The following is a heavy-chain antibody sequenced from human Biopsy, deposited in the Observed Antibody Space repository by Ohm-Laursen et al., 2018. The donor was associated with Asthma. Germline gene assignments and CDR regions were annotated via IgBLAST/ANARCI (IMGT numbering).Heavy chain of an antibody. D-gene: IGHD3-3*01. Sequence: LDTLSLTCSMYGLSSSAYYWTWIRQTPGKGLEWIGESDHRGNTNTNATLKSRVTISKAKSANEFSLKMKSVTAADTAIYYCARGPEWSGLDIWGQGTTVTVSS. CDR3: ARGPEWSGLDI. CDR1: GLSSSAYY. V-gene: IGHV4-34*01. CDR2: SDHRGNT. J-gene: IGHJ6*02.